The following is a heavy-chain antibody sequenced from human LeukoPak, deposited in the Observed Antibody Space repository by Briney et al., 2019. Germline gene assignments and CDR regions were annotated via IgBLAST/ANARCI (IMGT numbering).Heavy chain of an antibody. CDR2: IRYDGSNK. CDR3: AKAIHSSSSGVVDY. CDR1: GFIFSNYA. D-gene: IGHD6-6*01. Sequence: PGGSLRLSCAASGFIFSNYAMHWVRQAPGKGLEWVTFIRYDGSNKYYAESVKGRFTISRDNPKKTLYLQMNSLRAEDTAVYYCAKAIHSSSSGVVDYWGQGTLVTVSS. V-gene: IGHV3-30*02. J-gene: IGHJ4*02.